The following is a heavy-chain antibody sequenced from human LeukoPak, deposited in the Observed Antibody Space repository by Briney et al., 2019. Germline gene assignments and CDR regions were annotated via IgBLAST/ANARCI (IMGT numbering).Heavy chain of an antibody. V-gene: IGHV3-23*01. CDR2: LSGNGDGQ. CDR1: GFTFSSYG. D-gene: IGHD1-14*01. Sequence: GGSLRLSCAASGFTFSSYGMHWVRQAPGKGLEWVAGLSGNGDGQFYADSVEGRFTISRDISNNIWYLQMNSLRAEDTAVYYCAKGCQCPSGLSSWFDPRGQGTLVAVSS. CDR3: AKGCQCPSGLSSWFDP. J-gene: IGHJ5*02.